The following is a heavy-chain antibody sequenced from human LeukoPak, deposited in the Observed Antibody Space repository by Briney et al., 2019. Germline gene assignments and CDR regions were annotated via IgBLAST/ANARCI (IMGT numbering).Heavy chain of an antibody. D-gene: IGHD1-26*01. CDR2: MNVISGGT. CDR3: ARDISGSYDY. CDR1: GYTFADYD. V-gene: IGHV1-2*02. Sequence: GASMKVCCKTSGYTFADYDIHWERQATGEGLQWVGRMNVISGGTTYAQRFQGRVTMTRDTSITTAYMELSRLRSDDTALYYCARDISGSYDYWGPGTRVTVSS. J-gene: IGHJ4*02.